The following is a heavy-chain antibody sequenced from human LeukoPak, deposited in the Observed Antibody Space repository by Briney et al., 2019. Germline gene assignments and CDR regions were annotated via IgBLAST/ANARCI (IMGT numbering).Heavy chain of an antibody. Sequence: SETLSLTRTVSGGSISSYYWSWIRQPPGKGLEWIGSIYYSGSTNYNPSLKSGGTISVDTSRNQFSLKLYSVTAADTAIYYCARSYPGSGNFDFWGQGTLVTVSS. D-gene: IGHD3-10*01. CDR2: IYYSGST. J-gene: IGHJ4*02. V-gene: IGHV4-59*01. CDR1: GGSISSYY. CDR3: ARSYPGSGNFDF.